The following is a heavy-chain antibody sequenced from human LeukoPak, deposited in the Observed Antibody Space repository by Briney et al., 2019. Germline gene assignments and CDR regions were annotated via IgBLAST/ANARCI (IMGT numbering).Heavy chain of an antibody. CDR2: IYYTGST. CDR1: GGSISSYY. D-gene: IGHD5-12*01. J-gene: IGHJ6*03. CDR3: ARVVYSGYDFRGAMDV. V-gene: IGHV4-59*01. Sequence: SETLSLTCTISGGSISSYYWSWIRQPPGKGLEWIGYIYYTGSTNHNPSLKSRVTISVDTSKNQFSLKLSSVTAADTAVYYCARVVYSGYDFRGAMDVWGKGTAVTVSS.